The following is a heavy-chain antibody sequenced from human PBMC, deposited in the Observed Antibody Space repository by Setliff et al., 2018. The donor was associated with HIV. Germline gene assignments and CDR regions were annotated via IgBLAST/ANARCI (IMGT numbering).Heavy chain of an antibody. V-gene: IGHV3-48*04. CDR1: GFTFSSYS. Sequence: PGGSLRLSCAASGFTFSSYSMNWVRQAPGKGLEWLSYISSSSSSIYHADSVKGRFTISRDNTRSTLYLQMNRLRVEDTAVYYCVRGPQFRPHWGQGTLGTVSS. J-gene: IGHJ4*02. CDR3: VRGPQFRPH. CDR2: ISSSSSSI.